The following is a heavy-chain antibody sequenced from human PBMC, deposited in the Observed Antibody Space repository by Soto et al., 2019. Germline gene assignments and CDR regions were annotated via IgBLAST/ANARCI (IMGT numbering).Heavy chain of an antibody. Sequence: EVQLVESGGGLVQPGGSLRLSCAASGITVSTYWMYWVRRAPGKGLVYVSRINSDGSIISYADSVKGRFTISRDNAKNTLFLQMNNCARGSNGRVEEAGYWGQGTLVTVSS. CDR3: AGY. D-gene: IGHD1-20*01. CDR1: GITVSTYW. CDR2: INSDGSII. J-gene: IGHJ4*02. V-gene: IGHV3-74*01.